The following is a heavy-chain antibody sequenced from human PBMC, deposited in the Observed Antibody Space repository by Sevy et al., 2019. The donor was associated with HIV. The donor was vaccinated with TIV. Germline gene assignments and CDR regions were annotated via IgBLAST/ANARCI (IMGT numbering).Heavy chain of an antibody. CDR3: AKNIWTGYYVPHGY. V-gene: IGHV3-30*02. J-gene: IGHJ4*02. CDR2: ISNDGSNK. Sequence: GGSLRLSCAASGFSFRNYGMHWVRQAPGKGLEWVAFISNDGSNKYYADSVKGRFTISRDNYQNTLYLQVNNVRADDTAVFYCAKNIWTGYYVPHGYWGQGTLVTVSS. CDR1: GFSFRNYG. D-gene: IGHD3-9*01.